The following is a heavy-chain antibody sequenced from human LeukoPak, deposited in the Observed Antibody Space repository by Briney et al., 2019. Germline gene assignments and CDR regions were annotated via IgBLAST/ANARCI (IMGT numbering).Heavy chain of an antibody. Sequence: GGSLRLSCAASEFTFSSYAMSWVRQAPGKGLEWVSRTSGSSGRTYYTDSVTGRFTISRDNSKNMVYLQMNSLRAEDTAIYYCARDDAADGGYLDHWGQGTLVTVSS. V-gene: IGHV3-23*01. CDR1: EFTFSSYA. CDR2: TSGSSGRT. J-gene: IGHJ4*02. CDR3: ARDDAADGGYLDH. D-gene: IGHD3-10*01.